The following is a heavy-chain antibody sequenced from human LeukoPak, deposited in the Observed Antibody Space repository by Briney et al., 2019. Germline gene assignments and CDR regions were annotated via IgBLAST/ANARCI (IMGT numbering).Heavy chain of an antibody. J-gene: IGHJ4*02. CDR1: GGTFISYA. V-gene: IGHV1-69*04. CDR3: ARVPYDYVWGSYRPHFDY. CDR2: IIPILGIA. Sequence: GASVKVSCKASGGTFISYAISWVRQAPGQGLEWMGRIIPILGIANYAQKLQGRVTMTTDTSASTAYMELRSLRSDDTAVYYCARVPYDYVWGSYRPHFDYWGQGTLVTVSS. D-gene: IGHD3-16*02.